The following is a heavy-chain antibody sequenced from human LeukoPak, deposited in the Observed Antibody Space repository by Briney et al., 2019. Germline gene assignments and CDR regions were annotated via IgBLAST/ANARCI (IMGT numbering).Heavy chain of an antibody. CDR1: GGSFSGYY. Sequence: SETLSLTCAVYGGSFSGYYSSWIRQPPGKGLEWIGEINHSGSTNYNPSLKSRVTISVDTSKNQFSLKLSSVTAADTAVYYCARDRPGYYYGSGSCRAFDIWGQGTMVTVSS. J-gene: IGHJ3*02. CDR3: ARDRPGYYYGSGSCRAFDI. V-gene: IGHV4-34*01. D-gene: IGHD3-10*01. CDR2: INHSGST.